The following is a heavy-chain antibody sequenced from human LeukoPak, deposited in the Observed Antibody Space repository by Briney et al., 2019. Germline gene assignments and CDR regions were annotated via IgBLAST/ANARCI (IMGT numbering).Heavy chain of an antibody. CDR3: ARDSVGATGWFDP. J-gene: IGHJ5*02. CDR1: GGSISSGSYY. V-gene: IGHV4-39*07. D-gene: IGHD1-26*01. CDR2: IYYSGST. Sequence: SETLSLTCTVSGGSISSGSYYWGWIRQPPGKGLEWIGSIYYSGSTYYNPSLKSRVTISVDTSKNQFSLKLSSVTAADTAVYYCARDSVGATGWFDPWGQGTLVTVSS.